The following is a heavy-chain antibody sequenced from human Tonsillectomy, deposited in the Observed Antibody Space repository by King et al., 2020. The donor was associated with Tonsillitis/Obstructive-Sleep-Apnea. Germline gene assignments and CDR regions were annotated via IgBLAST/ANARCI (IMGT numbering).Heavy chain of an antibody. V-gene: IGHV5-51*01. CDR2: IFPGDSVT. CDR1: GYSFVSYW. Sequence: VQLVESGAEVKKPGESLTISCAASGYSFVSYWIGWVRQMPGKGLEWMGIIFPGDSVTSYSPSFQGQVTISADKSITTAYLQWSSLKASDTAMYYCARQLYGSGSYYNGDAFDIWGQGTMVTVSS. D-gene: IGHD3-10*01. J-gene: IGHJ3*02. CDR3: ARQLYGSGSYYNGDAFDI.